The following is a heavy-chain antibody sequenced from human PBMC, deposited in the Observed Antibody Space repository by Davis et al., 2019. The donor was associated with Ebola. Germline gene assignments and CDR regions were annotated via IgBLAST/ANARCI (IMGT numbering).Heavy chain of an antibody. Sequence: GESLKISCAASGFTFSNAWMSWVRQAPGKGLEWVGRIKSKTDGGTIDYAAPVKGRFTISRDDSKNTLFLQMDSLKTEDTAVYYCTVPFGSTVTTGEDYYGMDVWGQGTTVTVSS. V-gene: IGHV3-15*01. CDR2: IKSKTDGGTI. CDR1: GFTFSNAW. J-gene: IGHJ6*02. D-gene: IGHD4-11*01. CDR3: TVPFGSTVTTGEDYYGMDV.